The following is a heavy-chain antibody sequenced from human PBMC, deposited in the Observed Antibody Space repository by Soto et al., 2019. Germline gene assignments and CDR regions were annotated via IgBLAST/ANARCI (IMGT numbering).Heavy chain of an antibody. CDR3: AKVRRFGELRSLY. D-gene: IGHD3-10*01. Sequence: EVQLLESGGGLVQPGGSQRLSCAASGFTFSSYAMSWVRQAPGKGLEWVSAIGVSGDTTYYADSVKGRFTISRDNSKNTLYLQMGSLRAEETAVYYCAKVRRFGELRSLYWGQGTLVTVSS. J-gene: IGHJ4*02. V-gene: IGHV3-23*01. CDR1: GFTFSSYA. CDR2: IGVSGDTT.